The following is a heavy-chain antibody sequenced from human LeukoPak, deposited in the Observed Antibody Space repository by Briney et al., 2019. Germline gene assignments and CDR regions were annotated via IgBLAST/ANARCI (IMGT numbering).Heavy chain of an antibody. V-gene: IGHV1-24*01. CDR2: FDPEDGET. Sequence: ASVKVSCKVSGYTLTELSMHWVRQAPGKGLEWMGGFDPEDGETIYAQKLQGRVTMTEDTSTDTAYMELSSLRSEDTAVYYCSAADTRGYYFDYWGQGTLVTVSS. J-gene: IGHJ4*02. CDR3: SAADTRGYYFDY. CDR1: GYTLTELS.